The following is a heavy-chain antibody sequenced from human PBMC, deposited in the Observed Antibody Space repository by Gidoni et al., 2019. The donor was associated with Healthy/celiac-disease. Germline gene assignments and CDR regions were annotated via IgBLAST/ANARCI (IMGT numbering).Heavy chain of an antibody. CDR2: IYYSGST. J-gene: IGHJ5*02. D-gene: IGHD2-8*01. Sequence: QVQLQESGPGLVKPSETLSLTCTVSGGSISSYYCSWIRQPPGKGLEWIGYIYYSGSTNYNPSLKSRVTISVDTSKNQFSLKLSSVTAADTAVYYCAREREYCTNGVCYTAGFDPWGQGTLVTVSS. CDR3: AREREYCTNGVCYTAGFDP. CDR1: GGSISSYY. V-gene: IGHV4-59*01.